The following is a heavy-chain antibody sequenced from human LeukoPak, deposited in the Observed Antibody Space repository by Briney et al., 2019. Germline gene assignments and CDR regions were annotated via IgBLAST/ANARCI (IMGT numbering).Heavy chain of an antibody. CDR1: GGTFTSYA. CDR2: IIPIFGTA. J-gene: IGHJ6*04. D-gene: IGHD5-18*01. V-gene: IGHV1-69*01. CDR3: AREGYSYGQEGFYYGMDV. Sequence: GSSVKVSCKASGGTFTSYAINWVRQAPGQGLEWMGWIIPIFGTANYAQKFQGRITITADESTSTAYMELSSLRSEDTAVYYCAREGYSYGQEGFYYGMDVWGKGTTVTVSS.